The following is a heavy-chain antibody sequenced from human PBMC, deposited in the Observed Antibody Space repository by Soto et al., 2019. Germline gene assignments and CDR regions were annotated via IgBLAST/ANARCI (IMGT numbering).Heavy chain of an antibody. CDR3: AKDRGITIFGVVIPSGMDV. D-gene: IGHD3-3*01. CDR2: ISYDGSNK. Sequence: PVGSLRLSCAASGFTFSSYGMHWVRQAPGKGLEWVAVISYDGSNKYYADSVKGRFTISRDNSKNTLYLQMNSLRAEDTAVYYCAKDRGITIFGVVIPSGMDVWGQGTTVTVSS. J-gene: IGHJ6*02. CDR1: GFTFSSYG. V-gene: IGHV3-30*18.